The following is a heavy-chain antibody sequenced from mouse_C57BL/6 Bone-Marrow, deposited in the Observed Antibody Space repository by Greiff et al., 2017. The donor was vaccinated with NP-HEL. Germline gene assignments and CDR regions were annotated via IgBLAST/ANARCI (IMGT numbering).Heavy chain of an antibody. CDR2: IYPSDSET. Sequence: QVQLQQPGAELVRPGSSVKLSCKASGYTFTSYWMDWVKQRPGQGLEWIGNIYPSDSETHYNQKFKDKATLTVDKSSSTAYMQLSSLTSEDSAVYYCARTAYSNYGYFDVWGTGTTVTVSS. D-gene: IGHD2-5*01. CDR3: ARTAYSNYGYFDV. CDR1: GYTFTSYW. V-gene: IGHV1-61*01. J-gene: IGHJ1*03.